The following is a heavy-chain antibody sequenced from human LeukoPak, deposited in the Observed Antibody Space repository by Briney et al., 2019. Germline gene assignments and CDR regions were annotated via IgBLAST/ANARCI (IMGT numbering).Heavy chain of an antibody. CDR2: ISYDGSNK. J-gene: IGHJ4*02. CDR3: AREHYGDLYFDY. CDR1: GFTFSSYG. D-gene: IGHD4-17*01. V-gene: IGHV3-30*03. Sequence: GGSLRLSCAASGFTFSSYGMHWVRQAPGKGLEWVAVISYDGSNKYYADSVKGRFTISRDNSKNTLYLQMNSLRAEDTAVYSCAREHYGDLYFDYWGQGTLVTVSS.